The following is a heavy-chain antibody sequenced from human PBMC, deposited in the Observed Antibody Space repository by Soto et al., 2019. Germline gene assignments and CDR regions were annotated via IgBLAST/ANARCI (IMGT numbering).Heavy chain of an antibody. V-gene: IGHV3-23*01. CDR3: AKASLRNYYYYYGLDV. J-gene: IGHJ6*02. Sequence: GGSLRLSCAASGFTFSSYAMTWVRQAPGKGLEWVSTFSASDGPTFYADSVKGRFTIARDNSKNTLYLQMNGLRVDDTAVYYCAKASLRNYYYYYGLDVWGQGTTVTVSS. CDR2: FSASDGPT. CDR1: GFTFSSYA. D-gene: IGHD5-12*01.